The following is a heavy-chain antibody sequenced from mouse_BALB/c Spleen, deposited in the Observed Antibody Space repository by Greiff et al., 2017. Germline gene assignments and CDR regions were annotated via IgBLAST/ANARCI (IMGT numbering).Heavy chain of an antibody. J-gene: IGHJ3*01. CDR2: ILPGSGST. V-gene: IGHV1-9*01. D-gene: IGHD2-2*01. CDR1: GYTFSSYW. Sequence: VKLVESGAELMKPGASVKISCKATGYTFSSYWIEWVKQRPGHGLEWIGEILPGSGSTNSNDKFKVKATFTADTSSNTAYMQLSSLTSEDSAVYYCARRGGYDGWFAYWGQGTLVTVSA. CDR3: ARRGGYDGWFAY.